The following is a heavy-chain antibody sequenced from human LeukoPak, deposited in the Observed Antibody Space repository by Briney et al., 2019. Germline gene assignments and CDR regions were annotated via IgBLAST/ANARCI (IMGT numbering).Heavy chain of an antibody. CDR3: ARNGGVDTAMGPFDY. J-gene: IGHJ4*02. CDR1: GFTFSSYA. V-gene: IGHV3-23*01. Sequence: GGSLRLSCAASGFTFSSYAMSWVRQAPGKGLEWVSAISGSGGSTYYADSVKGRFTISRDNSKNTLYLQMNSLRAEDTAVYYCARNGGVDTAMGPFDYWGQGTLVTVSS. D-gene: IGHD5-18*01. CDR2: ISGSGGST.